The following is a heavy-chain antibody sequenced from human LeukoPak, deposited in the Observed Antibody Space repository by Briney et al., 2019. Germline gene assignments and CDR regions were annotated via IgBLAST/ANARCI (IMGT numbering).Heavy chain of an antibody. J-gene: IGHJ4*02. CDR2: IKQDGSEK. CDR1: GFTFSSYW. CDR3: ASQNDYGGNCFFEY. Sequence: GGSLRLSCAAPGFTFSSYWMSWVRQAPGKGLEWVSNIKQDGSEKYYVDSVKGRFTISRDNAKSSLYLQMNGLRAEDTAVYYCASQNDYGGNCFFEYWGQGTLVTVSS. V-gene: IGHV3-7*01. D-gene: IGHD4-23*01.